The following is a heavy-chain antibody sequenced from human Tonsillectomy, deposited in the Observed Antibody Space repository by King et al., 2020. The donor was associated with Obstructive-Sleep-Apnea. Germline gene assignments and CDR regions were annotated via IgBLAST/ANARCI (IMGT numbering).Heavy chain of an antibody. V-gene: IGHV3-66*01. CDR3: ARECSVSASCFRNY. CDR1: GFTVSSNY. D-gene: IGHD2-2*01. J-gene: IGHJ4*02. Sequence: VQLVESGGGLVQPGGSLRLSCAASGFTVSSNYMSWVRQAPGKGLEWVSFIFSGGSTFYADSVKGRFTISRDNSKNTLFLQMNSLRAEDTAVYFCARECSVSASCFRNYWGQGTLVTVSS. CDR2: IFSGGST.